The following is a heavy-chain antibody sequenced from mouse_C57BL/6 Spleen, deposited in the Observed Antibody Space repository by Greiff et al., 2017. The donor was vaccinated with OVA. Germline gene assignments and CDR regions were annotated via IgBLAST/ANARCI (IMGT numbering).Heavy chain of an antibody. CDR3: ARNDYDEYFDY. CDR2: ISGGGGNT. V-gene: IGHV5-9*01. D-gene: IGHD2-4*01. CDR1: GFTFSSYT. J-gene: IGHJ2*01. Sequence: EVQRVESGGGLVKPGGSLKLSCAASGFTFSSYTMSWVRQTPEKRLEWVATISGGGGNTYYPDSVKGRFTISRDNAKNTLYLQMSSLRSEDTALYYCARNDYDEYFDYWGQGTTLTVSS.